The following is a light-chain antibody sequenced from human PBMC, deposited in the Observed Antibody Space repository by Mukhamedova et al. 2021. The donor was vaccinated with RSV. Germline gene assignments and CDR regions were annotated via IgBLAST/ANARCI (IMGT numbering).Light chain of an antibody. J-gene: IGLJ1*01. CDR3: CSYVSSSSYV. CDR2: EVS. CDR1: SSDVGGYNY. Sequence: ITISCTGTSSDVGGYNYVSWYQQHLGKVPKLMIYEVSNRPSGVSNRFSGSKSGTTASLTISGLHAEDEADYYCCSYVSSSSYVF. V-gene: IGLV2-14*01.